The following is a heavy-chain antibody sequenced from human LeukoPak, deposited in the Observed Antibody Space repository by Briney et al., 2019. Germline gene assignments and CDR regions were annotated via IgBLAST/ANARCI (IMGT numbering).Heavy chain of an antibody. D-gene: IGHD2-2*01. J-gene: IGHJ6*03. CDR3: ARTILVVPTSYFYFYHMDV. CDR1: GGSFSDYH. CDR2: INHSGNA. V-gene: IGHV4-34*01. Sequence: SETLSLTCDISGGSFSDYHWTWIRQPPGKGLEWIGEINHSGNANYNTSLKSRVTISVDTSKNQFSLSLSSVTAADAAVYYCARTILVVPTSYFYFYHMDVWGEGTTVTVSS.